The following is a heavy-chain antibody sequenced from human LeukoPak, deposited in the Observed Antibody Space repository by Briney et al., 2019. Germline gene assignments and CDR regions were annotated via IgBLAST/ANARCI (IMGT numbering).Heavy chain of an antibody. D-gene: IGHD3-10*01. CDR2: FDPEDGET. J-gene: IGHJ4*02. CDR1: GYTLTELS. V-gene: IGHV1-24*01. Sequence: ASVKVSCKVSGYTLTELSMHWVRQAPGKGLEWMGSFDPEDGETIYAQKFQGRVTMTEDTSTDTAYMELSSLRSEDTAVYYCFLSSVRGVYPYYFDYWGQGTLVTVSS. CDR3: FLSSVRGVYPYYFDY.